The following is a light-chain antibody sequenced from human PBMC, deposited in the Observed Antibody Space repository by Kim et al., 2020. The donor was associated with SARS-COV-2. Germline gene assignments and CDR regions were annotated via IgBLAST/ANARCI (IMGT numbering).Light chain of an antibody. CDR2: KDS. Sequence: SYELTQPPSVSVSPGQTARITCSGDALPKQYAYWYQQKPGQAPVLVIYKDSERPSGIPERFSGSSSWTTVTLTISGVQAEDEADYYCQSADSSGTHWVFG. V-gene: IGLV3-25*03. CDR1: ALPKQY. CDR3: QSADSSGTHWV. J-gene: IGLJ3*02.